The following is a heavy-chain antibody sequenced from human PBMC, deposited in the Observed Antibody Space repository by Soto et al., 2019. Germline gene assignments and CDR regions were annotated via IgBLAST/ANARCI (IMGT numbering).Heavy chain of an antibody. Sequence: SETLSLTCTVSGGSISSYYWSWIRQPPGKGLEWIGYIYYSGSTNYNPSLKSRVTISVDTSKNQFSLKLSSVTAADTAVYYCARSQDVVLMVYATPDHFDYWGQGTLVTVSS. V-gene: IGHV4-59*01. D-gene: IGHD2-8*01. CDR1: GGSISSYY. J-gene: IGHJ4*02. CDR2: IYYSGST. CDR3: ARSQDVVLMVYATPDHFDY.